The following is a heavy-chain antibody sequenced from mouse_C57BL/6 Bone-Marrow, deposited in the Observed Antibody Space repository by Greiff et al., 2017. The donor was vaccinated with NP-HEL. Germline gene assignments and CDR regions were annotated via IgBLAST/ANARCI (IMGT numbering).Heavy chain of an antibody. J-gene: IGHJ1*03. CDR3: TGGGYGSSYGYFDV. Sequence: EVQLQQSGGGLVQPGGSMKLSCVASGFTFSNYWMNWVRQSPEKGLEWVAQIRLKSDNYATHYAESVKGRFTISRDDSKSSVYLQMNNLRAEDTGIYYCTGGGYGSSYGYFDVWGTGTTVTVSS. CDR1: GFTFSNYW. V-gene: IGHV6-3*01. CDR2: IRLKSDNYAT. D-gene: IGHD1-1*01.